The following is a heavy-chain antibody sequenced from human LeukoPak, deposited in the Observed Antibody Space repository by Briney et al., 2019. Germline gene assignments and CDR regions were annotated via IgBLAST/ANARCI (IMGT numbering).Heavy chain of an antibody. J-gene: IGHJ4*02. D-gene: IGHD1-26*01. CDR1: GGSFSGYY. CDR2: INHSGST. V-gene: IGHV4-34*01. CDR3: ARMGVGARPFDY. Sequence: PSESLSLTYAVYGGSFSGYYWSWIRQPPGKGLEWIGEINHSGSTNYNASLRSRVTISVDTSKNQFSLKLSSVTAADTAVYYCARMGVGARPFDYWGQGTLVTVSS.